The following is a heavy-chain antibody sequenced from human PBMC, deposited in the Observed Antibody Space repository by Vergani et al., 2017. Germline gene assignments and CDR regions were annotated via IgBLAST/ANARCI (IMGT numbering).Heavy chain of an antibody. V-gene: IGHV4-39*01. Sequence: QLQLQESGPGLVKPSETLSLTCTVSGGSISSSSYYWGWIRQPPGKGLEWIGSIYYSGSTYYNPSLKSRVTISVDTSKNQFSLKLSSVTAADTAVYYCARGLYGTGAYYYYYYYMDVWGKGTTVTVSS. CDR3: ARGLYGTGAYYYYYYYMDV. CDR2: IYYSGST. CDR1: GGSISSSSYY. D-gene: IGHD1-14*01. J-gene: IGHJ6*03.